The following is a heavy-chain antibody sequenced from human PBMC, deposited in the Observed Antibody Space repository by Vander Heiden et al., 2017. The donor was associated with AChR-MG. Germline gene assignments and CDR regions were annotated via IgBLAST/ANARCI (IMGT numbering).Heavy chain of an antibody. CDR1: GFPFRSYA. Sequence: EVQLLESGGDLVQPGGSLRLSCAVSGFPFRSYAMRWVRQAPGKGLEWVSGISDSGGNTYYADSVKGRFTISRDNSKNALYLQMKSLRAEDTAIYYCAKDRSSRASYVLDIWGQGTMVTVSS. J-gene: IGHJ3*02. CDR2: ISDSGGNT. CDR3: AKDRSSRASYVLDI. D-gene: IGHD1-26*01. V-gene: IGHV3-23*01.